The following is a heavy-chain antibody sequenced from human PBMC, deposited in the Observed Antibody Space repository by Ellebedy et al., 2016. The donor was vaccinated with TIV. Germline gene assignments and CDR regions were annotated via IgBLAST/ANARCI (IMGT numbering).Heavy chain of an antibody. J-gene: IGHJ4*02. CDR3: ARGYRDYDFWSGRGNFDY. V-gene: IGHV4-61*01. D-gene: IGHD3-3*01. Sequence: SETLSLXXTVSGGSVSSGSYYWSWIRQPPGKGLEWIGYIYYSGSTFYNPSLQSRSTISVDSSKNQFSLKLSSVTAADTAVYYCARGYRDYDFWSGRGNFDYWGQGTLVTVSS. CDR2: IYYSGST. CDR1: GGSVSSGSYY.